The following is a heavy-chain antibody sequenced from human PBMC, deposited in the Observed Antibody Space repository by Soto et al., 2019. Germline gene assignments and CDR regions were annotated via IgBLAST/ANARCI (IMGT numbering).Heavy chain of an antibody. Sequence: QVQLVESGGMSFRPGGALRLSCSGSGFNFSDYYLNWIRHTPGKGLEWVSSILTLESHKYYAASVLGRFSISRDNARRSVFLQMNNLRVEDTAIYFCATGLKDASNRPSFDSWGPGTAVTVSS. V-gene: IGHV3-11*01. D-gene: IGHD2-2*01. CDR3: ATGLKDASNRPSFDS. CDR2: ILTLESHK. J-gene: IGHJ4*02. CDR1: GFNFSDYY.